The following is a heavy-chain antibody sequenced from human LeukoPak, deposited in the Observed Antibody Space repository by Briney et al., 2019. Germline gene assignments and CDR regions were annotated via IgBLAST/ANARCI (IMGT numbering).Heavy chain of an antibody. J-gene: IGHJ1*01. CDR1: GFSFIDFA. CDR2: ISHDGKTK. V-gene: IGHV3-30*07. Sequence: PGGSLRLSCTASGFSFIDFAMHWVRQAPGKGLEWVAVISHDGKTKYHAESVKGRFTISRDNSKNTVYLQMNSLRAEDAAVYYCAKESGFGAAGHRKGYFQHWGQGTLVTVSS. D-gene: IGHD6-13*01. CDR3: AKESGFGAAGHRKGYFQH.